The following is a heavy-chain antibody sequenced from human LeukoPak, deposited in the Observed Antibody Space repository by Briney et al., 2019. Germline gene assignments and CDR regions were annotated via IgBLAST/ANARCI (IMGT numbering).Heavy chain of an antibody. Sequence: PETLSLTCAVYGGSFSGYSWRWIRQPPGKGLEWIGEINHSGSTNYNPSLKSHVTISIHTADNQPALKLRALTAPDTAGYYCACGRGYCFDCWGQGTLGTVSS. J-gene: IGHJ4*02. CDR3: ACGRGYCFDC. CDR2: INHSGST. V-gene: IGHV4-34*01. CDR1: GGSFSGYS.